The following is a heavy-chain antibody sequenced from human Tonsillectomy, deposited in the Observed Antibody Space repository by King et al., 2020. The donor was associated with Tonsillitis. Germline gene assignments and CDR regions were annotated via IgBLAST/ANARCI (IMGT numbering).Heavy chain of an antibody. CDR2: IIPPFGTA. CDR1: GGSFSSYA. D-gene: IGHD3-22*01. Sequence: QLVQSGAEVKKPGSSVKVSCKASGGSFSSYAISWVRQAPGQVLEWMGGIIPPFGTANYAQKCQGRVTITADESTSTAYMELSSLRSEDTAVYYCARAHSSGYWAYNYYMDVWGKGTTVTVSS. V-gene: IGHV1-69*01. J-gene: IGHJ6*03. CDR3: ARAHSSGYWAYNYYMDV.